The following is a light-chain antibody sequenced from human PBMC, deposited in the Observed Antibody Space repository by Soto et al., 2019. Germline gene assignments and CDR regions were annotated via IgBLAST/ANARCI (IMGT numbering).Light chain of an antibody. J-gene: IGKJ1*01. Sequence: EIVLTQSPDTLYVSPGERATLSCRASQSLSSNVAWYQQRPRQAPRLLIYATSSRASDVPARFSGSGSGTEFTLTVDRLEPEDFAVYYCHQYGSSPQTFGRGTKVDIK. V-gene: IGKV3-20*01. CDR3: HQYGSSPQT. CDR1: QSLSSN. CDR2: ATS.